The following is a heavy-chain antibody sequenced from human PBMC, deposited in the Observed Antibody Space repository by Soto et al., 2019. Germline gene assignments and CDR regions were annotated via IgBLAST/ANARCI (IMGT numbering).Heavy chain of an antibody. D-gene: IGHD4-17*01. J-gene: IGHJ4*02. CDR2: ISTYNTNT. CDR1: GERFTTYG. Sequence: QVQLVQSGAEVKNPGASVTVSCKASGERFTTYGISWVRQAPGQGLEWMGWISTYNTNTNYAPKFQGRLLLTTDTATTPAHMELRSLRPDDTAVYYCARWAGQVRDYGGPFDSWGQGTLVTVSS. V-gene: IGHV1-18*04. CDR3: ARWAGQVRDYGGPFDS.